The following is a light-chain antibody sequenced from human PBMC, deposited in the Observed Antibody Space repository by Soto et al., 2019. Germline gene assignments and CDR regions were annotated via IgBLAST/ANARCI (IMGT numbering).Light chain of an antibody. Sequence: AIQMTQSPSSLSASVGDRVTITCRASQGIKNDLGWYQQKPGKAPNLLIYAASSLQSGVPSRFGGSGSGTDFTLTITSLQPEDSATYYCLQDHKSPLTFGQGTKVDI. CDR2: AAS. J-gene: IGKJ1*01. CDR1: QGIKND. CDR3: LQDHKSPLT. V-gene: IGKV1-6*01.